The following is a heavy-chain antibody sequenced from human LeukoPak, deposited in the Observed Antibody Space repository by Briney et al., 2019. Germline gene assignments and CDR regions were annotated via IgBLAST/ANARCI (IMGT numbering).Heavy chain of an antibody. CDR2: IFRTSIDK. CDR3: VRGDSRDY. J-gene: IGHJ4*02. V-gene: IGHV3-21*06. Sequence: PGGSLRLSCAASGFSFSTSTMNWVRQAPGKGLEWVSSIFRTSIDKYYAASVKGRFTISRDTAKNSLYLQMSSLRAEDTAVYYCVRGDSRDYWGQGTLVTVSS. D-gene: IGHD3-22*01. CDR1: GFSFSTST.